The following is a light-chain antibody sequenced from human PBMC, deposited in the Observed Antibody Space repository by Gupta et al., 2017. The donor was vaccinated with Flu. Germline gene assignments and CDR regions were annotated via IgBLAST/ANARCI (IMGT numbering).Light chain of an antibody. V-gene: IGKV3-15*01. CDR1: QSVSSN. Sequence: EIVMTQLPATLSVSPGERATLSCRASQSVSSNLAWYQQKPGQAPRLLIYRTSTRATGVPARFSGSGSGTEFILTISSLQSEDFAVYYCQQYNNWPPKYSFGQGTKLKI. J-gene: IGKJ2*03. CDR2: RTS. CDR3: QQYNNWPPKYS.